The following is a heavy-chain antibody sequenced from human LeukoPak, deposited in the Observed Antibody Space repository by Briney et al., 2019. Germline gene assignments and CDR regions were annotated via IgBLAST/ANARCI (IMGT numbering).Heavy chain of an antibody. V-gene: IGHV1-8*03. Sequence: ASVKVSCKASGYTFTSYDINWVRQATGQGLEWMGWMNPNSCNTGYAQKFQGRVTITRNTSISTAYMELSSLRSEDTAVYYCARGRRFRVVVVPAAIRGYYYYYMDVWGKGTTVTVSS. CDR1: GYTFTSYD. D-gene: IGHD2-2*02. J-gene: IGHJ6*03. CDR2: MNPNSCNT. CDR3: ARGRRFRVVVVPAAIRGYYYYYMDV.